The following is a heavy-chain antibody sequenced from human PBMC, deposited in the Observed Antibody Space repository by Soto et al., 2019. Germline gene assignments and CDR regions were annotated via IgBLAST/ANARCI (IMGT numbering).Heavy chain of an antibody. V-gene: IGHV1-18*04. Sequence: ASVKVSCKASGYVFSSYGINWVRQAPGQGLEWVGWIAPFKGKMNFAKRLQDRITMTVDTSTSTASMEVRTLKSDDTGVYFCEREGGRSTYY. CDR2: IAPFKGKM. CDR3: EREGGRSTYY. D-gene: IGHD2-15*01. J-gene: IGHJ6*01. CDR1: GYVFSSYG.